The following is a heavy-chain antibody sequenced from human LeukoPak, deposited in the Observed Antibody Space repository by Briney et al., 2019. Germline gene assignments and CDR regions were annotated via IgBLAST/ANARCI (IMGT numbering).Heavy chain of an antibody. CDR1: GGSISSYY. V-gene: IGHV4-59*12. CDR2: IYYSGST. Sequence: PSETLSLTCTVSGGSISSYYWSWIQQPPGKGLEWIGSIYYSGSTYYNPSLKSRVTISVDTSKNQFSLKLSSVTAADTAVYYCASNDYGDGFDYWGQGTLVTVSS. CDR3: ASNDYGDGFDY. J-gene: IGHJ4*02. D-gene: IGHD4-17*01.